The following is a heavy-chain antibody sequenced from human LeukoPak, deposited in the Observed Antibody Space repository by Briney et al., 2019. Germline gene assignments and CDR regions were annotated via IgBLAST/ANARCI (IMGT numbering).Heavy chain of an antibody. D-gene: IGHD5-18*01. CDR1: GFTFSDYY. V-gene: IGHV3-11*01. CDR2: ISSSGSTI. J-gene: IGHJ4*02. CDR3: ARDQVDTAMVRYPFDY. Sequence: GGSLRLSCAASGFTFSDYYMSWIRQAPGKGLEWVSYISSSGSTIYYADSVKGRFTISRDNAKNSLYLQMNSLRAEDTAVYYCARDQVDTAMVRYPFDYWVQGTLVTVSS.